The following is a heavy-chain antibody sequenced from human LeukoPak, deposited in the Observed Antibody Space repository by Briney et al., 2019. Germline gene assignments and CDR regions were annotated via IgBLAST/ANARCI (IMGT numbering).Heavy chain of an antibody. D-gene: IGHD2-15*01. CDR3: TRDFLGGSPASCNY. V-gene: IGHV3-49*03. CDR1: GFTFSNAW. J-gene: IGHJ4*02. Sequence: GGSLRLSCAASGFTFSNAWMSWFRQAPGKGLEWVGFIRSKTYGGTTEYAASVKGRFTISRDDSKSIAYLQMNSLKTEDTAVYYCTRDFLGGSPASCNYWGQGTLVTVSS. CDR2: IRSKTYGGTT.